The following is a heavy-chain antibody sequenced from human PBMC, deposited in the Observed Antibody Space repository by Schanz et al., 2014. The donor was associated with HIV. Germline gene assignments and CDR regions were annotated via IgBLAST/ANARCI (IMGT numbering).Heavy chain of an antibody. J-gene: IGHJ6*02. D-gene: IGHD2-15*01. CDR1: GFSFSSYA. CDR3: AKGGRDILSYYGMDV. Sequence: EVQLLESGGGLLQPGGSLRLSCAASGFSFSSYAMSWVRQAPGKGLEWVSVISDSGGSTYYADSVKGRFTISRDNSKNTLYLQMNSPRAEDTAVYYCAKGGRDILSYYGMDVWGQGTTVTVSS. CDR2: ISDSGGST. V-gene: IGHV3-23*01.